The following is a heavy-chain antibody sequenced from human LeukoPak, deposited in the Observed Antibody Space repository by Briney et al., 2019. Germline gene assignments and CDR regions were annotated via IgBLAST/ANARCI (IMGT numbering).Heavy chain of an antibody. CDR2: IIPIFGTA. CDR1: GGTFSSYA. D-gene: IGHD6-13*01. V-gene: IGHV1-69*05. J-gene: IGHJ4*02. Sequence: GASVKVSCKASGGTFSSYAISWVRQAPGQGLEWMGGIIPIFGTANYAQKFQGRVTITTDESTSTAYMELSSLRSEDTAVYYCARMARAAAAYFDYWGQGTLVIVSS. CDR3: ARMARAAAAYFDY.